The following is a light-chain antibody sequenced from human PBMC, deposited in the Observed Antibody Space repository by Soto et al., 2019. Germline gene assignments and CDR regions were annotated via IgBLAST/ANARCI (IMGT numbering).Light chain of an antibody. V-gene: IGLV2-14*01. CDR3: SSFTSSMTNV. Sequence: QSVLTQPASVSGSPGQSITISCTETSSDVGGYNSVSWYQQHPGKAPKLILYDDTDRPSGVSYRFSGSKSGNTASLTISGLQAADEADYFCSSFTSSMTNVFGSGTRSPS. J-gene: IGLJ1*01. CDR1: SSDVGGYNS. CDR2: DDT.